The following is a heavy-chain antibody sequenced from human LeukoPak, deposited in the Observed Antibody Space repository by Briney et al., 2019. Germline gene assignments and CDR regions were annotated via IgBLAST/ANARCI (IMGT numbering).Heavy chain of an antibody. D-gene: IGHD3-9*01. CDR3: ARDHILTGYYNVRSGFDY. V-gene: IGHV1-69*13. Sequence: SVKVSCKASGGTFSSYAISWVRQAPGQGLEWMGGIIPIFGTANYAQKFQGRVTITADESTSTAYMELSSLRSEDTAVYYCARDHILTGYYNVRSGFDYWGQGTLVTVSS. CDR1: GGTFSSYA. J-gene: IGHJ4*02. CDR2: IIPIFGTA.